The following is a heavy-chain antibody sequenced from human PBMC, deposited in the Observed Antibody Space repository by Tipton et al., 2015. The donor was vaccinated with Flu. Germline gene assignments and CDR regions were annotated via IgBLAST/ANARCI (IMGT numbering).Heavy chain of an antibody. D-gene: IGHD2-15*01. CDR1: GYTFTGYY. Sequence: QLVQSGAEVKKPGASVKVSCKASGYTFTGYYMHWVRQAPGQGLEWMGWINPNSGGTNYAQKFQGRVTMTRDTSISTAYMELSRLRSGGPAVYYCAGGMGGYCSGGGCLRDRYFDYWGQGTLVTVSS. CDR3: AGGMGGYCSGGGCLRDRYFDY. CDR2: INPNSGGT. V-gene: IGHV1-2*02. J-gene: IGHJ4*02.